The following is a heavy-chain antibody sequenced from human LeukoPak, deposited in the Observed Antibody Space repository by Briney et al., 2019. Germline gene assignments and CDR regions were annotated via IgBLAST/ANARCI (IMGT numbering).Heavy chain of an antibody. V-gene: IGHV4-34*01. CDR2: INHSGST. Sequence: SETLSLTRAVYGGSFSGYYWSWIRQPPGKGLEWIGEINHSGSTNYNPSLKSRVTISVDTSKNQFSLKLSSVTAADTAVYYCARGASKRDGYNEEWGQGTLVTVSS. CDR1: GGSFSGYY. CDR3: ARGASKRDGYNEE. J-gene: IGHJ4*02. D-gene: IGHD5-24*01.